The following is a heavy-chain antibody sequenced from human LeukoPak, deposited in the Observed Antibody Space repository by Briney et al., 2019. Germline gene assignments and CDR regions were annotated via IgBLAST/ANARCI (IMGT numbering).Heavy chain of an antibody. CDR1: GDSISSYY. J-gene: IGHJ4*02. CDR3: ARGWRQQLAPFDY. CDR2: IYFSGST. Sequence: SETLSLTCTVSGDSISSYYWSWIRQPPGKGLEWIGNIYFSGSTNYNPSLKSRVSISVDTSKNQFSLKLTSVTAADTAVYYCARGWRQQLAPFDYWGQGTLVTVSS. D-gene: IGHD6-13*01. V-gene: IGHV4-59*08.